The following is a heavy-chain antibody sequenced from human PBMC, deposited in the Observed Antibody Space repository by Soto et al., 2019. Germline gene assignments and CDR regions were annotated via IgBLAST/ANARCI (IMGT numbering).Heavy chain of an antibody. J-gene: IGHJ6*02. CDR1: GFIFSSYD. V-gene: IGHV3-30-3*01. Sequence: QVQLVESGGGVVQPGRSLRLSCAASGFIFSSYDMHWVRQAPGKGLEWEAVISYDGSNKYYADSVKGRFTISRDSSKNTLYWQMNSLRAEDTAVYYCARGRDDFWSGYVGGLKYYYYAMDVWGQGTTVTVSS. CDR3: ARGRDDFWSGYVGGLKYYYYAMDV. CDR2: ISYDGSNK. D-gene: IGHD3-3*01.